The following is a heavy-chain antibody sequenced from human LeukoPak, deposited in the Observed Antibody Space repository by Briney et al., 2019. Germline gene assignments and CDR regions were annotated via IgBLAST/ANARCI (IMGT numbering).Heavy chain of an antibody. Sequence: MPSETLSLTCAVYGGSFSGYYWSWIRQPPGKGLEWIGEINHSGSTNYNPSLKSRVTISVDTSKNQFSLKLSSVTAADTAVYYCARHFNDSSGIKGGYYYYMDVWGKGTTVTVSS. V-gene: IGHV4-34*01. CDR1: GGSFSGYY. D-gene: IGHD3-22*01. CDR2: INHSGST. J-gene: IGHJ6*03. CDR3: ARHFNDSSGIKGGYYYYMDV.